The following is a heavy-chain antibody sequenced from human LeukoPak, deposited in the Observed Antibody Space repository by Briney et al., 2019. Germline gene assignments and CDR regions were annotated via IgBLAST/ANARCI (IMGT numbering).Heavy chain of an antibody. Sequence: SETLSLTCTVSGGSISSSSYYWGWIRQPPGKGLEWIGYIYHSGTTYYNPSLKSRVTISIDRSKNQFSLKLSSVTAADTAVYYCARARDTTSGSNWFDPWGRGTLVTVSS. CDR2: IYHSGTT. D-gene: IGHD1-26*01. J-gene: IGHJ5*02. CDR1: GGSISSSSYY. CDR3: ARARDTTSGSNWFDP. V-gene: IGHV4-30-2*01.